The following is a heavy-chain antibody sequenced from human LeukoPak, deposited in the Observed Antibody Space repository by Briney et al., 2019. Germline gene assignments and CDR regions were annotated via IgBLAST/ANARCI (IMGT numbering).Heavy chain of an antibody. CDR3: ARGSRCSSTSCYKNWFDP. J-gene: IGHJ5*02. CDR1: GGSISSGGYY. Sequence: SQTLSLTCTVSGGSISSGGYYWSWIRQPPGKGLEWIGYIYHSGSTYYNPSLKSRVTISVDRSKNQFSLKLSSVTAADTAVYYCARGSRCSSTSCYKNWFDPWGQGTLVTVSS. D-gene: IGHD2-2*02. CDR2: IYHSGST. V-gene: IGHV4-30-2*01.